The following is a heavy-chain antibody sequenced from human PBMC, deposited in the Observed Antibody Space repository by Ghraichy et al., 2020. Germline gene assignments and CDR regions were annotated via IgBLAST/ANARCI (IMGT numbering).Heavy chain of an antibody. CDR3: ARRGRGYSLYFYGLDI. V-gene: IGHV4-59*08. CDR1: GGSIRSYY. Sequence: SKTLSLTCTVSGGSIRSYYWSWIRHPPGKGLEWIGYVYYNGNTDYSPSLKSRATISVDTSKNQFSLRLTSVTAADTAVYYCARRGRGYSLYFYGLDIWGQGTTVTVSS. J-gene: IGHJ6*02. CDR2: VYYNGNT. D-gene: IGHD5-18*01.